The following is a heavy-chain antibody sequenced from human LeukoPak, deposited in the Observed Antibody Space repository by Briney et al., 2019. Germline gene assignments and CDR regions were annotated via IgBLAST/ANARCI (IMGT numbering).Heavy chain of an antibody. J-gene: IGHJ6*03. CDR2: IYSGGST. Sequence: PGGSLRLSCAASGFTVSFNYMSWVRQAPGKGLGWISVIYSGGSTYYADSVKGRFTISRDDSKNTLYLQMNSLRAEDTAIYYCARAQWRTYSYYYMDVWGKGTTVTVSS. V-gene: IGHV3-53*01. CDR1: GFTVSFNY. D-gene: IGHD6-19*01. CDR3: ARAQWRTYSYYYMDV.